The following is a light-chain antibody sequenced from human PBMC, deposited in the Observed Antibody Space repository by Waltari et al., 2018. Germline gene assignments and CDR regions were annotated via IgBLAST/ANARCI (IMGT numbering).Light chain of an antibody. CDR3: HQRSARDT. V-gene: IGKV3-11*01. Sequence: DIVLTQTPDTLSLSAGERAHLPCRSSHNVATLLAWYQQKPRQAPILLIYDASTRATGIPARFSGSGSGTDFSLTISTLEPEDFAIYYCHQRSARDTFGQGTRLEIK. CDR1: HNVATL. CDR2: DAS. J-gene: IGKJ5*01.